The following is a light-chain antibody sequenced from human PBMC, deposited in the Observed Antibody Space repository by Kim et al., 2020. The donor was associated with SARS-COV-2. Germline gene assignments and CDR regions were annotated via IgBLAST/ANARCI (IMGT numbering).Light chain of an antibody. CDR3: CSYASSSTYV. CDR2: EVS. J-gene: IGLJ3*02. CDR1: SSDVGSYNL. Sequence: GQSITISCTGTSSDVGSYNLVSWYQQHPGKAPKLMIYEVSKRPSGVSNRFSGSKSGNTASLTISGLQAEDEADYYCCSYASSSTYVFGGGTQLTVL. V-gene: IGLV2-23*02.